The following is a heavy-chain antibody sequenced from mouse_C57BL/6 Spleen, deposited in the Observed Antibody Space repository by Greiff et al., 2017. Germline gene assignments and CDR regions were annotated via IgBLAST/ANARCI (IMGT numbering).Heavy chain of an antibody. V-gene: IGHV5-6*01. J-gene: IGHJ4*01. CDR2: ISSGGSYT. CDR1: GFTFSSYG. Sequence: EVQVVESGGDLVKPGGSLKLSCAASGFTFSSYGMSWVRQTPDKRLEWVATISSGGSYTYYPDSVKGRFTISRDNAKNTLYLQMSSLKSEDTAVYYCARHRNAMDYWGQGTSVTVSS. CDR3: ARHRNAMDY.